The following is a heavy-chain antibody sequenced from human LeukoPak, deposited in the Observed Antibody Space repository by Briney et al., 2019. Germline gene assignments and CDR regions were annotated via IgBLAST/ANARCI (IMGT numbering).Heavy chain of an antibody. J-gene: IGHJ4*02. D-gene: IGHD5/OR15-5a*01. V-gene: IGHV3-23*01. CDR3: ARRDHQSKYFDY. Sequence: GGSLRLSCAASGFTFSSYSMNWVRQAPGKGLEWVSAISGSGGSTYYADSVKGRFTISRDNSKNTLYLQMNSLRAEDTAVYYCARRDHQSKYFDYWGQGPLVTVSS. CDR1: GFTFSSYS. CDR2: ISGSGGST.